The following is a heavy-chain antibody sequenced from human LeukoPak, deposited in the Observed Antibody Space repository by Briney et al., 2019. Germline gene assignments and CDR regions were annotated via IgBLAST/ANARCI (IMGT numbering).Heavy chain of an antibody. Sequence: SETLSLTCAVYGGSFSGYYWSWIRQPPGKGLEWIGEINHSRSTNYNPSLKSRVTISVDTSKNQFSLKLSSVTAADTAVYYCARGGVVATIVYYFDYWGQGTLVTVSS. V-gene: IGHV4-34*01. D-gene: IGHD5-12*01. CDR1: GGSFSGYY. CDR2: INHSRST. CDR3: ARGGVVATIVYYFDY. J-gene: IGHJ4*02.